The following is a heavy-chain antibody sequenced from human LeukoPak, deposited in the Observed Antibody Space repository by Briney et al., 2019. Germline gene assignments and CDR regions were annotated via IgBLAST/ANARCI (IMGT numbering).Heavy chain of an antibody. J-gene: IGHJ4*02. CDR1: GFTVSSNS. CDR2: IYSDNT. D-gene: IGHD7-27*01. Sequence: GGSLRLSCTVSGFTVSSNSMSWVRQAPGKGLEWVSFIYSDNTHHSDSVKGRFTISRDNAKNSLFLQMSNLRDDDTAIYYCARHVGISFWGQGTLVTVSS. CDR3: ARHVGISF. V-gene: IGHV3-66*04.